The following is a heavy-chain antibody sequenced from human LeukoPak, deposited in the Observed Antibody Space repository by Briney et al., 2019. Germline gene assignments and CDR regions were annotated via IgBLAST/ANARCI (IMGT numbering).Heavy chain of an antibody. J-gene: IGHJ5*02. D-gene: IGHD3-10*01. V-gene: IGHV1-8*03. CDR3: ARDLEGYYGSGSPASFDP. Sequence: ASVKVSCKASGYTFTSYDINWVRQATGQGLEWMGWMNPNSGNTGYAQKFQGRVTITRNTSISTAYMELSSLRSEDTAVYYCARDLEGYYGSGSPASFDPWGQGTLVTVSS. CDR1: GYTFTSYD. CDR2: MNPNSGNT.